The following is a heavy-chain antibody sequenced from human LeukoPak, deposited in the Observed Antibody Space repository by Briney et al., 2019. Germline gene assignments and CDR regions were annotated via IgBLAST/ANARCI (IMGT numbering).Heavy chain of an antibody. D-gene: IGHD5-24*01. CDR3: TRDRGWQQFDY. V-gene: IGHV3-7*01. Sequence: GGSLRLSCTVSGFTVSSDSMNWVRQAPGKWLERVANINEDGSETWYVDSVRGRFTISRDNARNSLYLQMSSLRDDDTAVYYCTRDRGWQQFDYWGQGTLVTVSS. CDR2: INEDGSET. CDR1: GFTVSSDS. J-gene: IGHJ4*02.